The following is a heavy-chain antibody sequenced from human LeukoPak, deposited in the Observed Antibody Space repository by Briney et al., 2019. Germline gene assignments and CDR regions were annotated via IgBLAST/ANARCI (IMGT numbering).Heavy chain of an antibody. Sequence: ASVKVSCKASGYTFTGYYMHWVRQAPGQGLEWMGWINPNSGGTNYAQKFQGRVTMTRDTSISTAYMELSRLRSDDTAVYYCARAAEYSSSWYAVGAFDIWGQGTMVTVSS. D-gene: IGHD6-13*01. V-gene: IGHV1-2*02. J-gene: IGHJ3*02. CDR2: INPNSGGT. CDR1: GYTFTGYY. CDR3: ARAAEYSSSWYAVGAFDI.